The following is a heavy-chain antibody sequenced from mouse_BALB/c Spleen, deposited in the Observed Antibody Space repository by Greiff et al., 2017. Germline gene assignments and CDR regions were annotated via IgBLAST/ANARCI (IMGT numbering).Heavy chain of an antibody. Sequence: VKLMESGAELVRPGTSVKVSCKASGYAFTNYLIEWVKQRPGQGLEWIGVINPGSGGTNYNEKFKGKATLTADKSSSTAYMQLSSLTSDDSAVYFCAREKVNYYGTYYAMDYWGQGTSVTVSS. CDR2: INPGSGGT. CDR1: GYAFTNYL. CDR3: AREKVNYYGTYYAMDY. V-gene: IGHV1-54*01. D-gene: IGHD1-1*01. J-gene: IGHJ4*01.